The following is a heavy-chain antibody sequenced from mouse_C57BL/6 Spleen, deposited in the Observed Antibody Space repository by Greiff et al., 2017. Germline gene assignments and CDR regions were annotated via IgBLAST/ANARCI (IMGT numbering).Heavy chain of an antibody. V-gene: IGHV1-55*01. CDR2: IYPGSGST. Sequence: QVQLQQSGAELVKPGASVKMSCKASGYTFTSYWITWVKPRPGQGLEWIGDIYPGSGSTNYNEKFKSKATLTVDTSSSTAYMQLSSLTSEDSAVYYCARLGVSSSVAYWGQGTLVTVSA. D-gene: IGHD1-1*01. CDR3: ARLGVSSSVAY. J-gene: IGHJ3*01. CDR1: GYTFTSYW.